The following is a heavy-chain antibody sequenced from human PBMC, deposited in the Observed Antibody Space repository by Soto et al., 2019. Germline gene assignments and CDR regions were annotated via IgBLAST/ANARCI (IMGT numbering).Heavy chain of an antibody. CDR3: ARVPDR. J-gene: IGHJ5*02. CDR2: ISHSGST. Sequence: QLQLQESGSGLVKPSQTLSLTCAVSGGSISSGGYSWSWIRQPPGKGLEWIGYISHSGSTYYNPSLQSRANIAADRSKNQFSLKPSSVTAADTAVYYSARVPDRWGPGTLVTVSS. CDR1: GGSISSGGYS. V-gene: IGHV4-30-2*01.